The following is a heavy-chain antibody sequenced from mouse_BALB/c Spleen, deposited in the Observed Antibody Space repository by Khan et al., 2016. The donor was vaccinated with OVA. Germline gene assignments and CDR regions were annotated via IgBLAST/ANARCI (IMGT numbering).Heavy chain of an antibody. D-gene: IGHD1-1*01. CDR3: ARGNYYGSNSCFVY. V-gene: IGHV9-3*02. Sequence: QIQLVQSGPELKKPGETVKISCKASGYTFTNYGMNWVKQAPGKGLKWMGWINTNTGEPTYAEEFKGRFAFSLETSASTAYLQINNLQNEDTATYFCARGNYYGSNSCFVYCGQGTRVTVSA. CDR1: GYTFTNYG. CDR2: INTNTGEP. J-gene: IGHJ3*01.